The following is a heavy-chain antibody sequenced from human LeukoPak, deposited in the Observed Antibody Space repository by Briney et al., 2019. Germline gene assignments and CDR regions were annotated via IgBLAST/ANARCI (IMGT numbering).Heavy chain of an antibody. D-gene: IGHD5-12*01. V-gene: IGHV4-31*03. CDR2: IYYTGST. CDR3: ARASGRRGYSGYEFGY. Sequence: SQTLSLTCTVSGGSISSGGYYWSWIRQHPGKGLEWIGYIYYTGSTSYNPSLKSRLTISVDTSKNQFSLKLTSVTAVDTAVYFCARASGRRGYSGYEFGYWGQGTLVTVSS. J-gene: IGHJ4*02. CDR1: GGSISSGGYY.